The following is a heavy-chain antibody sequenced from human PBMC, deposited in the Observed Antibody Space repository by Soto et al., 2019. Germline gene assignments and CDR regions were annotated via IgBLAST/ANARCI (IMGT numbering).Heavy chain of an antibody. D-gene: IGHD2-15*01. V-gene: IGHV4-59*01. Sequence: QVQLQESGPGLVKPSETLSLTCRISGGSISSYYWNWIRQAPGKGLEWIGFISYSGSTNYNPALTSRVTISVDTSKDQISLRLNSVTAADTAVYYCASVQSNSWGYYYAVDVWGQGTTVTVSS. CDR1: GGSISSYY. CDR2: ISYSGST. CDR3: ASVQSNSWGYYYAVDV. J-gene: IGHJ6*01.